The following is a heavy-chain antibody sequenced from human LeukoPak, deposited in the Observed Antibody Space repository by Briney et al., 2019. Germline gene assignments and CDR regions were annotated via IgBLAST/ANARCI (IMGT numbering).Heavy chain of an antibody. CDR1: GFTFSSYA. Sequence: GGSLRLSCAASGFTFSSYAMSWVRQAPGKGLEWVAVISYDGSNKYYADSVKGRFTISRDNSKNTLYLQMNSLRAEDTAVYYCARPKGTSDAFDIWGQGTMVTVSS. D-gene: IGHD1-14*01. V-gene: IGHV3-30-3*01. J-gene: IGHJ3*02. CDR2: ISYDGSNK. CDR3: ARPKGTSDAFDI.